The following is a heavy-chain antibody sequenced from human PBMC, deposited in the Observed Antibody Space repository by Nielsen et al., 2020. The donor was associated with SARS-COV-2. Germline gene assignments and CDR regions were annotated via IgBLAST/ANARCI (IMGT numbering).Heavy chain of an antibody. CDR2: ISYDGSNK. V-gene: IGHV3-30*18. CDR1: GFTFSSYG. D-gene: IGHD1-1*01. Sequence: GGSLRLSCAASGFTFSSYGMHWVRQAPGKGLEWVAVISYDGSNKYYADSVKGRFTISRDNSKNTLYLQMNSLRAEDTAVYYCAKDQGGDWNDEGPFDYWGQGTLVTVSS. J-gene: IGHJ4*02. CDR3: AKDQGGDWNDEGPFDY.